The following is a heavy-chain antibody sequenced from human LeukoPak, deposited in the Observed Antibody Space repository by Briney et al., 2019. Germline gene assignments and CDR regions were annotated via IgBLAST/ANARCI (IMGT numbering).Heavy chain of an antibody. Sequence: GGSLRLSCAASGFTFSSYAMSWVRQAPGKGLEWVSAISGSGGSTYYADSVKGRFTISRDNSKNTLYLQMNSLRAEDTAVYYCARDRLRSSSWPPYYYYYYGMDVWGQGTTVTVSS. CDR1: GFTFSSYA. CDR3: ARDRLRSSSWPPYYYYYYGMDV. J-gene: IGHJ6*02. D-gene: IGHD6-13*01. CDR2: ISGSGGST. V-gene: IGHV3-23*01.